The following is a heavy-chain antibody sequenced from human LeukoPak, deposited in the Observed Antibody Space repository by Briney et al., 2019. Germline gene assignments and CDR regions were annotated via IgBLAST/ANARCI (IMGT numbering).Heavy chain of an antibody. J-gene: IGHJ4*02. CDR2: IIPIFGTA. CDR1: GGTFNSYA. Sequence: SVKVSCKASGGTFNSYAISWVQQAPGQGLEWMGGIIPIFGTANYAQKFQGRVTITADKSTSTAYMELSSLRSEDTAVYYCARVQLGYCSSTSCYGYDYWGQGTLVTVSS. D-gene: IGHD2-2*01. CDR3: ARVQLGYCSSTSCYGYDY. V-gene: IGHV1-69*06.